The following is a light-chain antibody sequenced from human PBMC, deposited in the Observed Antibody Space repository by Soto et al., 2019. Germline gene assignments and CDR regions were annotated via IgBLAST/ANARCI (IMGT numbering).Light chain of an antibody. CDR2: GAS. CDR1: QTVSINY. V-gene: IGKV3-20*01. Sequence: EIVLTQSPGTLSFSPGERSTLSYIASQTVSINYLAWYQQKPAQPPRLLIYGASSRATGIPDRFSGSGSGTDFTLTISRLEPEDFAVHYCQQYDSSPWTFGQGTKVDIK. J-gene: IGKJ1*01. CDR3: QQYDSSPWT.